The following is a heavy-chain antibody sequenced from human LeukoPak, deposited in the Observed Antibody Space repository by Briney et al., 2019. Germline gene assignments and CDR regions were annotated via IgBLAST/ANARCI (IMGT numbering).Heavy chain of an antibody. CDR3: ARHGYYYGSGSYPYGMDV. Sequence: SETLSLTCTVSGGSIRSSYYYWGWIRQPPGKGLEWIGSIYDSGSTYYNPSLKSRVTISVDTSKNQFSLKLNSVTAADTAVYYCARHGYYYGSGSYPYGMDVWGQGTTVTVSS. J-gene: IGHJ6*02. D-gene: IGHD3-10*01. V-gene: IGHV4-39*01. CDR1: GGSIRSSYYY. CDR2: IYDSGST.